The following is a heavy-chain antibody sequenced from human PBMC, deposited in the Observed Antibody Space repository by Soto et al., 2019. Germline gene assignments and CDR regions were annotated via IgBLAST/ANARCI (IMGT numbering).Heavy chain of an antibody. CDR1: GFTFSSYG. Sequence: QVQLVESGGGVVQPGRSLRLSCAASGFTFSSYGMHWVRQAPGKGLEWVAVISYDGSNKYYADSVKGRFTISRDNSKNTLYLQMNSLRAEDTAVYYCAKDSTLDYWGQGTLVTVSS. D-gene: IGHD3-3*02. CDR3: AKDSTLDY. V-gene: IGHV3-30*18. J-gene: IGHJ4*02. CDR2: ISYDGSNK.